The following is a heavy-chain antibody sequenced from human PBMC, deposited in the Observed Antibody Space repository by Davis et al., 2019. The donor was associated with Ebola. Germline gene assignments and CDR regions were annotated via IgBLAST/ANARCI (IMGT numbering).Heavy chain of an antibody. V-gene: IGHV4-39*07. J-gene: IGHJ4*02. Sequence: GSLRLSCIASGGSISSSDYYWGWIRQPPGKGLEWIGSIYHSGSTYYNPSLKSRVTISVDTSKNQFSLKLSSVTAADTAVYYCARDSGLRVYFDYWGQGTLVTVSS. CDR2: IYHSGST. CDR1: GGSISSSDYY. D-gene: IGHD3-10*01. CDR3: ARDSGLRVYFDY.